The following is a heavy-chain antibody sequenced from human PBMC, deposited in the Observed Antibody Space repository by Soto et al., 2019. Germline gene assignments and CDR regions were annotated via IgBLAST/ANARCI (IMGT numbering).Heavy chain of an antibody. Sequence: QVHLQESGPGLVKPSQTLSLSCTVSGDSISSPHYYWTWIRQPPGKGLEWVGYIYYTGNNLSNPARKSRVAMSVDPSTNQSSLKLASVTDPDTAVYFCAREPKQNYDSSPWNGGFDSWGPGTLVTVSS. D-gene: IGHD3-22*01. V-gene: IGHV4-30-4*01. CDR3: AREPKQNYDSSPWNGGFDS. CDR2: IYYTGNN. CDR1: GDSISSPHYY. J-gene: IGHJ4*02.